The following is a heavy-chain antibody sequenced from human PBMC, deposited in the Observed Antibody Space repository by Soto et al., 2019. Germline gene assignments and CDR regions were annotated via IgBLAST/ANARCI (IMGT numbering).Heavy chain of an antibody. D-gene: IGHD1-26*01. CDR2: ISYDGSNK. V-gene: IGHV3-30-3*01. J-gene: IGHJ6*02. CDR3: ARDRSELPNYYYYGMDV. CDR1: GFTFSSYA. Sequence: GGSLILSCAASGFTFSSYAMHWVRQAPGKGLEWVAVISYDGSNKYYADSVKGRFTISRDNSKNTLYLQMNSLRAEDTAVYYCARDRSELPNYYYYGMDVWGQGTTVTVSS.